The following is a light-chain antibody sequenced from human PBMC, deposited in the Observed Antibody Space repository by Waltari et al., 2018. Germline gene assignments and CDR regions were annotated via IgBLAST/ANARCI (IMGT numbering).Light chain of an antibody. J-gene: IGLJ3*02. CDR2: NNN. V-gene: IGLV1-44*01. CDR1: SSNNGSKT. CDR3: AVWDDSLNGWM. Sequence: QSVVTQSPSASGPPGQRVTISCSGSSSNNGSKTVNWYQHLPGTAPKLLIHNNNQRPSGVPDRFSGSKSDTSASLAISGLQSEDEAEYYCAVWDDSLNGWMFGGGTKLTVL.